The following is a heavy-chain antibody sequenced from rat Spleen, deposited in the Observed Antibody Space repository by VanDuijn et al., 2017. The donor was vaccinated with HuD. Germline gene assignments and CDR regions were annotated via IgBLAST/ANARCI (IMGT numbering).Heavy chain of an antibody. J-gene: IGHJ2*01. CDR3: ARHGYGYTDY. Sequence: EVQLVESGGGAVQPGRSMKLSCAAPGLSFSTYAMAWVCQAPKQGLEWVATINYYGSSTYHRDSVKGRFTISRDNAKSTLYLQMDSLRSEDTATYYCARHGYGYTDYWGQGVMVTVSS. D-gene: IGHD1-9*01. CDR2: INYYGSST. V-gene: IGHV5-17*01. CDR1: GLSFSTYA.